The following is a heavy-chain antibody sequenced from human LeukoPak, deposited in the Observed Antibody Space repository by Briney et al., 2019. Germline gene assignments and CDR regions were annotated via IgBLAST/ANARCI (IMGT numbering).Heavy chain of an antibody. Sequence: TSETLSLTCAVYGGSFSGYYWSWIRQPPGKGLEWIGEINHSGSTNYNPSLKSRVTISVDTSKNQFSLKLSSVTAADTAVYYCARGYPIVGASRSSGPKKYYFDYWGQGTLVTVSS. D-gene: IGHD6-19*01. J-gene: IGHJ4*02. CDR1: GGSFSGYY. CDR2: INHSGST. CDR3: ARGYPIVGASRSSGPKKYYFDY. V-gene: IGHV4-34*01.